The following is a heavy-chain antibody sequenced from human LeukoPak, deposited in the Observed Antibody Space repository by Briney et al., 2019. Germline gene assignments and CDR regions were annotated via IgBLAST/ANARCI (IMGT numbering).Heavy chain of an antibody. CDR3: ARPCEGGDGDCVEYYFDY. J-gene: IGHJ4*02. Sequence: PGGSLRLSCTASVFTFSSYCMNWVRQAPGQGLEWVSYISSSSSTIYYADSVKGRFTISRDNAKNSLYLQMNSLRDDDTAVYFCARPCEGGDGDCVEYYFDYWGQGTLVTVSS. V-gene: IGHV3-48*02. CDR2: ISSSSSTI. D-gene: IGHD2-21*02. CDR1: VFTFSSYC.